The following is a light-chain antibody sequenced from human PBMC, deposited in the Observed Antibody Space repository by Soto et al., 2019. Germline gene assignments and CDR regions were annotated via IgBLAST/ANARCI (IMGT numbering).Light chain of an antibody. CDR2: GAS. J-gene: IGKJ4*01. Sequence: EIVMTQSPATLSVSPGERATLSCRASQSISSNLAWYQQKPGQAPRLLIYGASRRAMDITVRFSGSGSGTEFTLTISSLQSEDFALYYCQQYDNSPPLTFGGGTKVEF. V-gene: IGKV3-15*01. CDR3: QQYDNSPPLT. CDR1: QSISSN.